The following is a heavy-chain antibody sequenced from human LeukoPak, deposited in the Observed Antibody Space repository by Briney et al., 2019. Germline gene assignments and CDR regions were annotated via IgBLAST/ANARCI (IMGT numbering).Heavy chain of an antibody. CDR3: ARRDSSGWYAFDY. CDR1: GYSFTSYW. V-gene: IGHV5-51*01. J-gene: IGHJ4*02. D-gene: IGHD6-19*01. Sequence: GESLKISCKGSGYSFTSYWIDWVRQMPGKGLEWMGIIYPGDSDTRYSPPFQGQVTISADKSISTAYLQWSSLKAWATAMYYCARRDSSGWYAFDYWGQGTLVTVSS. CDR2: IYPGDSDT.